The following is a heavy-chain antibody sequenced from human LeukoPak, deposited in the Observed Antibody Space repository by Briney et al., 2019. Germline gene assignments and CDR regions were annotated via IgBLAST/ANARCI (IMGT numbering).Heavy chain of an antibody. D-gene: IGHD3-22*01. CDR3: ASQDSSDYYLDY. CDR1: GFTFSSYG. J-gene: IGHJ4*02. Sequence: GGSLRLSCAASGFTFSSYGMHWVRQAPGKGLEWVAVIWYDGSNEYYADSVKGRFTISRDNSKNTLYLQMNSLRAEDTAVYYCASQDSSDYYLDYWGQGTLVTVSS. V-gene: IGHV3-33*08. CDR2: IWYDGSNE.